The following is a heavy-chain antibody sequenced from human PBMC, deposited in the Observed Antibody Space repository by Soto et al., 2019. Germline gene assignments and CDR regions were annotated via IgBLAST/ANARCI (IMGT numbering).Heavy chain of an antibody. CDR1: GASISYGGFS. CDR3: ARGGGYDSFDY. Sequence: PSETLSLTCTVSGASISYGGFSWSWIRQSPGKGLEWIGYISHLESTYFHPSFKSRLTMSIDRTRNQFSLKLSSVTAAVMAVYYCARGGGYDSFDYWGQGVLVTVSS. CDR2: ISHLEST. J-gene: IGHJ4*02. D-gene: IGHD5-12*01. V-gene: IGHV4-30-2*06.